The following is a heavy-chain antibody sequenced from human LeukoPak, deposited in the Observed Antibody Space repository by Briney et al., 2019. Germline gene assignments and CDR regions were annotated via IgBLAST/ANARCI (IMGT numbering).Heavy chain of an antibody. Sequence: GASVRVSCKASGYPFSAHFLYWVRQAPGQGLEWMGNIDTTTGNPRYAQDFTGRFVFSLDTSVSTAYLQITSLKADDTAAYYCVRGTPTPGMDYWGQGTQVTVSS. D-gene: IGHD3-10*01. J-gene: IGHJ4*02. CDR2: IDTTTGNP. CDR1: GYPFSAHF. V-gene: IGHV7-4-1*02. CDR3: VRGTPTPGMDY.